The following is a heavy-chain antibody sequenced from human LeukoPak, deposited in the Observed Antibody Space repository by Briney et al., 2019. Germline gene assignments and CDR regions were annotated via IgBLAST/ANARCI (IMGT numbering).Heavy chain of an antibody. CDR3: ARDPSNTSGWKTWFDP. V-gene: IGHV1-18*04. J-gene: IGHJ5*02. CDR2: VSCYNGDT. Sequence: GASVKVSCKASGYTFNSHGISWVRQAPGQGLEWMGWVSCYNGDTNYGQKFQGRVTLTTDRTTDTAYLELRNLISDDTAVYYCARDPSNTSGWKTWFDPWGQGTLVTVSS. D-gene: IGHD2-2*01. CDR1: GYTFNSHG.